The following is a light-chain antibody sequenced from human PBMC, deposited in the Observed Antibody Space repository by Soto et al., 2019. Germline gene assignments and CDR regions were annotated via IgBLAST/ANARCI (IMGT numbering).Light chain of an antibody. V-gene: IGKV3-11*01. J-gene: IGKJ1*01. CDR2: DAS. CDR1: QSVSTY. CDR3: QQRSNWPPTWT. Sequence: EIVLTQSPATLSLSPGERATLSCRASQSVSTYLAWYQQKPDQAPRLLIYDASKRATGIPARFSGSGSGTDFTLTITSLEPEDFGVYYCQQRSNWPPTWTFGQGTKVDIK.